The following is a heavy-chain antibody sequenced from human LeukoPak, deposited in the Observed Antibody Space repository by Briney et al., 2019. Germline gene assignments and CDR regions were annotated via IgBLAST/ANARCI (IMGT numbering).Heavy chain of an antibody. CDR1: GYTFTSYG. D-gene: IGHD3-22*01. CDR3: ARVDAWGYYDSSGYYPSFDY. Sequence: ASVKVSCKASGYTFTSYGISWVRQAPGQGLEWMGWISAYNGNTNYAQKLQGRVTMTTDTSTSTAYMELRSLRSDDTAVYYCARVDAWGYYDSSGYYPSFDYWGQGTLVTVSS. V-gene: IGHV1-18*01. CDR2: ISAYNGNT. J-gene: IGHJ4*02.